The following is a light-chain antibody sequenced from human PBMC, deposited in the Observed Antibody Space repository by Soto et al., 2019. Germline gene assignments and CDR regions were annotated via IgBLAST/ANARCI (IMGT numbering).Light chain of an antibody. CDR1: QSVSSNY. J-gene: IGKJ1*01. CDR3: HQYGSSPWT. V-gene: IGKV3-20*01. Sequence: EIVLTQSAGTLSLSPGERATLSCRASQSVSSNYLALYQQKPGQAPRLLIYTSSTRAAGIPDRFSGGGSGTDFTLTISRLEPEDFAVYYCHQYGSSPWTFGQGTRVEIK. CDR2: TSS.